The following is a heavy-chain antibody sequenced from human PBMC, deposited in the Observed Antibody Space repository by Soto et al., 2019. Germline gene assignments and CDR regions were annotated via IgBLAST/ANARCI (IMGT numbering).Heavy chain of an antibody. V-gene: IGHV1-69*01. D-gene: IGHD1-26*01. CDR2: IIPVFGTV. CDR1: GGTFSGYA. Sequence: QVQLVQSGAEVKKPGSSVKVSCKPSGGTFSGYAVSWVRQAPGQGLEWMGGIIPVFGTVTYAQKFQDRVTISEDESTRTAYMQLSSMTSEDTTVYYCARDMGATTPFDYWGQGTLVTVSS. CDR3: ARDMGATTPFDY. J-gene: IGHJ4*02.